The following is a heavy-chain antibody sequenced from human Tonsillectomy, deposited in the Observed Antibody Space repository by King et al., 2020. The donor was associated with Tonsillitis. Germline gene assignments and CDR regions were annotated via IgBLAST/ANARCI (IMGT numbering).Heavy chain of an antibody. CDR3: AKDRSREQLAY. Sequence: VQLVESGGGVVQPGGSLRLSCAASGFTFSSYGMHWVRQAPGKGLEWVAFIRYDGSNKYYADSVKGRFTISRDYSKNTLYLQMNSLRAEDTAVYYCAKDRSREQLAYWGQGTLVTVSS. V-gene: IGHV3-30*02. CDR2: IRYDGSNK. J-gene: IGHJ4*02. D-gene: IGHD1-26*01. CDR1: GFTFSSYG.